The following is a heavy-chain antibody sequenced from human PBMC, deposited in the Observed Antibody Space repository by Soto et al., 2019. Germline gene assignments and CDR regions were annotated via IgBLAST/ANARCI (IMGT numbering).Heavy chain of an antibody. CDR3: ARYGSGSSVWFDP. CDR2: INHSGST. Sequence: PSETLSLTCTVSGGSISSYYWSWIRQPPGKGLEWIGEINHSGSTNYNPSLKSRVTISVDKSKNQFSLKLSSVTAADTAVYYCARYGSGSSVWFDPWGQGTLVTVSS. CDR1: GGSISSYY. J-gene: IGHJ5*02. D-gene: IGHD3-10*01. V-gene: IGHV4-34*01.